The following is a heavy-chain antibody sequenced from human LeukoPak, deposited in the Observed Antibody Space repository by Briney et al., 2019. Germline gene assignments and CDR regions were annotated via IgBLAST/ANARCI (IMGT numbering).Heavy chain of an antibody. CDR1: GGSISSYY. CDR2: TYHSGST. J-gene: IGHJ6*03. D-gene: IGHD2-15*01. Sequence: PSETLSLTCTVSGGSISSYYWSWVRQSPGKGLEWIGETYHSGSTNDNSSLKSRVTISLDTSKNQFSLKLSSVTAADTAVYYCARGRRIVVVLGATRTHRDYYMDVWGKGTTVTVSS. V-gene: IGHV4-34*01. CDR3: ARGRRIVVVLGATRTHRDYYMDV.